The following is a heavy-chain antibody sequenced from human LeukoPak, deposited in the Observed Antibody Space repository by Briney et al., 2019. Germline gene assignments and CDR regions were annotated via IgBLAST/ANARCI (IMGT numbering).Heavy chain of an antibody. V-gene: IGHV4-34*01. D-gene: IGHD6-19*01. CDR2: INHSGST. Sequence: SETLSLTCAVYGRSFSGYYWSWIRQPPGKGLEWIGEINHSGSTNYNPSLKSRVTISVDTSKNQFSLKLSSVTAADTAVYYCARGRGSGWYQALRGMDVWGQRTTVTVSS. CDR1: GRSFSGYY. J-gene: IGHJ6*02. CDR3: ARGRGSGWYQALRGMDV.